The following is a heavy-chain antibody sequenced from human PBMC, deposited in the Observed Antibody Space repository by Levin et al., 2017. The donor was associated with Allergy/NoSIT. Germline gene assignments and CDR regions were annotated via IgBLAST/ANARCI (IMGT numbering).Heavy chain of an antibody. D-gene: IGHD3-10*01. CDR1: GGSISSGGYS. V-gene: IGHV4-30-2*01. CDR3: ASGVITMVRGAAQGSNAFDI. J-gene: IGHJ3*02. CDR2: IYHSGST. Sequence: SETLSLTCAVSGGSISSGGYSWSWIRQPPGKGLEWIGYIYHSGSTYYNPSLKSRVTISVDRSKNQFSLKLSSVTAADTAVYYCASGVITMVRGAAQGSNAFDIWGQGTMVTVSS.